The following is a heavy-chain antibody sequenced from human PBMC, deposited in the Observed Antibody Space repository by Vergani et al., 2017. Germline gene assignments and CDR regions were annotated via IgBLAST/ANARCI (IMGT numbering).Heavy chain of an antibody. V-gene: IGHV4-59*13. D-gene: IGHD3-9*01. CDR1: GGSFNTYY. CDR2: IYSTGST. Sequence: QVQLEESGPGLVKPSETLSLTCTVPGGSFNTYYWSWIRQSPGKGLEWIGYIYSTGSTNYNPSLNSRVTMSVHTSKNQFSLKLRSVTAADTAVYFCERVMYRDEASTGYRLEGMDIWGQGTTVTISS. CDR3: ERVMYRDEASTGYRLEGMDI. J-gene: IGHJ6*02.